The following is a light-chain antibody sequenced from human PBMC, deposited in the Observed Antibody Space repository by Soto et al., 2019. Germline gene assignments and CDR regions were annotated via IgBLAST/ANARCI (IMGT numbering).Light chain of an antibody. V-gene: IGKV3-20*01. CDR2: GAS. Sequence: EIVLTQSPGTLSLSPGERATLSCRASQSVSSDYLAWYQQKPGQAPRLLIYGASSRATGIPDRFSGSWSGTDFTLTISRLEPEDFAVYYCQQYGGSPRYTFGQGTKLEIK. J-gene: IGKJ2*01. CDR1: QSVSSDY. CDR3: QQYGGSPRYT.